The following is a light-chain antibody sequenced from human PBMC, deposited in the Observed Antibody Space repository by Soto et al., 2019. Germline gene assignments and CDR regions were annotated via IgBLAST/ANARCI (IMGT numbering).Light chain of an antibody. CDR2: KAS. J-gene: IGKJ1*01. V-gene: IGKV1-5*03. Sequence: DIQMTQSPSTLSGSVGDRVTITCRASQTISSWLAWYQQKPGKAPKLLIYKASTLKSGVPSRFSGSGSGTEFTLTFSSLQPDDFATYYYQHYNSYSEAFGQGTKVELK. CDR1: QTISSW. CDR3: QHYNSYSEA.